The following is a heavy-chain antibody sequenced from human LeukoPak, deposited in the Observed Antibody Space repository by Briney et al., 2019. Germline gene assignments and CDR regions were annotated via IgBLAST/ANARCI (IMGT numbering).Heavy chain of an antibody. V-gene: IGHV1-46*01. CDR3: ARSSTAAGTGGGDY. J-gene: IGHJ4*02. CDR2: INPSGGST. CDR1: GYTFTSYY. D-gene: IGHD6-13*01. Sequence: ASMKVSCKASGYTFTSYYMHWVRQAPGQGLEWMGIINPSGGSTSYAQKFQGRVTITADESTSTAYMELSSLRSEDTAVYYCARSSTAAGTGGGDYWGQGTLVTVSS.